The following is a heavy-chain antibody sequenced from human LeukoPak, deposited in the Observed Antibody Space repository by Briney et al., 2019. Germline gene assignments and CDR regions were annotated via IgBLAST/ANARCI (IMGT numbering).Heavy chain of an antibody. CDR3: AKGSSGYFADL. Sequence: PGGSLRLSCAASGFIFNNYGLIWVRQAPGKGLEWVSAISNDGGGTQYADFVEGRFTISRDNSKNTLSLQMSSLRAEDTALYYCAKGSSGYFADLWGQGTLVIVSS. V-gene: IGHV3-23*01. CDR2: ISNDGGGT. CDR1: GFIFNNYG. J-gene: IGHJ5*02. D-gene: IGHD3-22*01.